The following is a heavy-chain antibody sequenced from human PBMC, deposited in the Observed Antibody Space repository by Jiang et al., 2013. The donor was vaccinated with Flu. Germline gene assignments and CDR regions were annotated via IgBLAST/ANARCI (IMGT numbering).Heavy chain of an antibody. J-gene: IGHJ3*02. V-gene: IGHV4-34*01. CDR2: INHSGST. CDR3: AREDYYGSGRSDAFDI. CDR1: GGSFSGYY. D-gene: IGHD3-10*01. Sequence: LLKPSETLSLTCAVYGGSFSGYYWSWIRQPPGKGLEWIGEINHSGSTNYNPSLKSRVTISVDTSKNQFSLKLSSVTAADTAVYYCAREDYYGSGRSDAFDIWGQGTMVTVSS.